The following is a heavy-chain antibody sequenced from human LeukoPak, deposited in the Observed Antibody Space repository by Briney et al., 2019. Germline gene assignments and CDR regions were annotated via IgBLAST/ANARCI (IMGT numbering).Heavy chain of an antibody. CDR3: ARRFDP. V-gene: IGHV4-59*01. Sequence: SETLSLTCTVSGVSISTYYWSWIRQPPGKGLEWIGYIYYSGSTNYNPSLKSRVTISVDTSKNQFSLKLSSVTAADTAVYYCARRFDPWGQGTLVTVSS. CDR2: IYYSGST. J-gene: IGHJ5*02. CDR1: GVSISTYY.